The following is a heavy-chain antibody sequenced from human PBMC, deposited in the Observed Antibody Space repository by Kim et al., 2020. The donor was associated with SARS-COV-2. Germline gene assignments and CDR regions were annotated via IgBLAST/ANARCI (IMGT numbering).Heavy chain of an antibody. D-gene: IGHD3-10*01. V-gene: IGHV3-21*01. CDR1: GFTFSSYS. J-gene: IGHJ4*02. CDR3: ARDLEPYGSGSYYY. CDR2: ISSSSSYI. Sequence: GGSLRLSCAASGFTFSSYSMNWVRQAPGKGLEWVSSISSSSSYIYYADSVKGRFTISRDNAKNSLYLQMNSLRAEDTAVYYCARDLEPYGSGSYYYWGQGTLVTVSS.